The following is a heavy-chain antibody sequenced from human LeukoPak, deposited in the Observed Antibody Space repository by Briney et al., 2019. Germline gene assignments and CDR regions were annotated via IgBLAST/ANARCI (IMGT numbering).Heavy chain of an antibody. V-gene: IGHV3-23*01. D-gene: IGHD2-2*01. J-gene: IGHJ4*02. CDR2: ISGSGGST. CDR3: AKDLGIVLVPAATDFDH. Sequence: GGSLRLSCAASGFTFSTYAMSWVRQAPGKGLEWVSLISGSGGSTYYADSVKGRFTISRDNSKNTLFLQMNSLRAEDTAVYYCAKDLGIVLVPAATDFDHWGQGTLVTVSS. CDR1: GFTFSTYA.